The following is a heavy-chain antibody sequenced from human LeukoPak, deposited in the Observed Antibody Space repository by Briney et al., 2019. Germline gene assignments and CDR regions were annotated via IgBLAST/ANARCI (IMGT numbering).Heavy chain of an antibody. CDR2: ISSSSSTI. CDR1: GFTFSSYS. CDR3: ARETGRSSWGAFDI. V-gene: IGHV3-48*01. J-gene: IGHJ3*02. Sequence: PGGSLRLSCAASGFTFSSYSMNWVRQAPGKGLEWVSYISSSSSTIYYADSVKGRFTISRDNAKNSLYLQMNTLSAEDTAVYYCARETGRSSWGAFDIWGQGTMVTVSS. D-gene: IGHD6-6*01.